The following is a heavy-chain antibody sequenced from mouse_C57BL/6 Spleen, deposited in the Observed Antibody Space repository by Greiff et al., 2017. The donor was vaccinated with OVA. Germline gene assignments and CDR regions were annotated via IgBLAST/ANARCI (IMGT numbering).Heavy chain of an antibody. CDR2: INPGSGGT. Sequence: VKLLESGAELVRPGTSVKVSCKASGYAFTNYLIEWVKQRPGQGLEWIGVINPGSGGTNYNEKFKGKATLTADKSSSTAYMQLSSLTSEDSAVYFCAIDDYGRAYWGQGTLVTVSA. CDR3: AIDDYGRAY. CDR1: GYAFTNYL. D-gene: IGHD2-4*01. V-gene: IGHV1-54*01. J-gene: IGHJ3*01.